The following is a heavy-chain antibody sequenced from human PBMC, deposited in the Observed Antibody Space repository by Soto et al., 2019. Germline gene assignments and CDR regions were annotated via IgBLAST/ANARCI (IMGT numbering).Heavy chain of an antibody. J-gene: IGHJ4*02. D-gene: IGHD6-19*01. Sequence: GGSLRLSCAASGFTFNIYGMHWVRQAPGKGLEWVAVISYDGSNKFYADSVSGRFTISRDNSKNTLYLQMNSLRTEDTAVYFCAKGTPYTSGWYYFDYWGQGTRVTVS. CDR2: ISYDGSNK. CDR1: GFTFNIYG. CDR3: AKGTPYTSGWYYFDY. V-gene: IGHV3-30*18.